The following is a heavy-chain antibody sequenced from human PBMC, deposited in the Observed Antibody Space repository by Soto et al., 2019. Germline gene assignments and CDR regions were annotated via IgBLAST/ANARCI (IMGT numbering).Heavy chain of an antibody. V-gene: IGHV3-23*01. CDR1: VFIFSSYA. CDR3: AKARSGNYLHYFDY. D-gene: IGHD3-22*01. CDR2: ISGSGIST. J-gene: IGHJ4*02. Sequence: GGSLRLSCAASVFIFSSYAMNWVRHTPGKGLEWIAGISGSGISTYYADSVKGRFTISRDNSKKMLYLQMSSLRAEDSAEYFCAKARSGNYLHYFDYWGQGTLVTVSS.